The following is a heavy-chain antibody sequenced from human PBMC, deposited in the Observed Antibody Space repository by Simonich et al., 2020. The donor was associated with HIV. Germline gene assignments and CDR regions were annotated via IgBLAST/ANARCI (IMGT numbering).Heavy chain of an antibody. Sequence: QVQLQQWGAGMLKTSETLSLTCAVYGGSSSGYYWRSIRMHPGKGLEWIWENNHSGSNNYNPALKSRVTISVDTSKNQFSLTLRAVTAADTAVYYCARGVDLYDSSPRGFDYWAQGTLVTVSS. CDR3: ARGVDLYDSSPRGFDY. D-gene: IGHD3-22*01. CDR2: NNHSGSN. J-gene: IGHJ4*02. V-gene: IGHV4-34*01. CDR1: GGSSSGYY.